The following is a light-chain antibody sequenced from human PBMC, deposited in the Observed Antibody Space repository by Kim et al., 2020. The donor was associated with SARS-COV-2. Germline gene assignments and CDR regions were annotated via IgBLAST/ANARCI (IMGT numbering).Light chain of an antibody. CDR1: SSDVGGYNY. V-gene: IGLV2-11*01. CDR2: DVS. CDR3: CSYAGSYTV. J-gene: IGLJ2*01. Sequence: QSALTQPRSVSGFPGQSVTISCTGTSSDVGGYNYVSWYQQHPGKAPKLMIYDVSKRPSGVPDRFSGSKSGNTASLTISGLQAEDEADYYCCSYAGSYTVFGGGTQLTVL.